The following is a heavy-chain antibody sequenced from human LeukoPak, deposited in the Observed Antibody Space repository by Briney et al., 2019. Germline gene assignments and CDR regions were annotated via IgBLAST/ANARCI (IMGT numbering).Heavy chain of an antibody. Sequence: SETLSLTCTVSGGSISSSNDYWGWIRQPPGKGLEWIGTIYYSGDSYYNPSLKSRASISVDTSKNRFSLNLNSVTAADTAVYFCARHENIIMVPTAHAFDYWGQGALVTVSS. CDR3: ARHENIIMVPTAHAFDY. CDR1: GGSISSSNDY. CDR2: IYYSGDS. J-gene: IGHJ4*02. V-gene: IGHV4-39*01. D-gene: IGHD2/OR15-2a*01.